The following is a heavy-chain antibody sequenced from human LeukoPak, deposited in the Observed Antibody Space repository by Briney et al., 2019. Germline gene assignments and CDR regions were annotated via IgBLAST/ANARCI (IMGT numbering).Heavy chain of an antibody. CDR1: GYTFSEYY. CDR2: INVNSGGT. CDR3: ARDGSGYSYGWFDP. D-gene: IGHD3-22*01. Sequence: ASVKVSCKASGYTFSEYYIHWVRQAPGQGLEWMGWINVNSGGTHYAQTFQGRVTMTRDKSISTAYMELSSLRSDDTAVYYCARDGSGYSYGWFDPWGQGTLVTVSS. J-gene: IGHJ5*02. V-gene: IGHV1-2*02.